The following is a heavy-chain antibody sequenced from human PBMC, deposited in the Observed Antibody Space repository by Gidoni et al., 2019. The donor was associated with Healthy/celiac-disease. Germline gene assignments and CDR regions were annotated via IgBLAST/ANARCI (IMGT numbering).Heavy chain of an antibody. CDR1: GFTFSSYA. CDR2: ISYDGSNK. Sequence: QVQLVESGGGVVQPGSSLRLSCPASGFTFSSYAMHWVRQAPGKGLEWVAVISYDGSNKYYADSVKGRFTSSRDNSKNTLYLQMNSLRAEDTAVYYCARGGSLWFGERTFDYWGQGTLVTVSS. CDR3: ARGGSLWFGERTFDY. J-gene: IGHJ4*02. D-gene: IGHD3-10*01. V-gene: IGHV3-30*04.